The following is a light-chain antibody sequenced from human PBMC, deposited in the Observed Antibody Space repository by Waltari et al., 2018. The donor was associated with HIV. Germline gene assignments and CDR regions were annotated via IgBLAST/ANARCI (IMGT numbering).Light chain of an antibody. Sequence: QLLLTQSPSASASLGASVKLTCTLSSGHTTYAIAWHQQQPGKGPRYLMKLNSDGSHSKGDGIPDRFSGSGSGAERYLTSSRLQYEDEADYYCQTWDTGVRVFGGGTKLTVL. CDR1: SGHTTYA. CDR2: LNSDGSH. V-gene: IGLV4-69*01. CDR3: QTWDTGVRV. J-gene: IGLJ3*02.